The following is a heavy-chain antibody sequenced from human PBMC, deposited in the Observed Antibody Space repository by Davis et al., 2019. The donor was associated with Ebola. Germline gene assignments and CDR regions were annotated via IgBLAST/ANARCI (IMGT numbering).Heavy chain of an antibody. CDR1: GFAFSNYN. D-gene: IGHD2-2*01. J-gene: IGHJ1*01. CDR3: ARETPISSRSDW. Sequence: GESLKISCTASGFAFSNYNMNWVRQAPGKGLEWVSSITTNGWSTYYADSVKGRFIISRDNAKNSLFLQMHSLRGDDTAVYFCARETPISSRSDWWGQGVLVSVSS. V-gene: IGHV3-48*01. CDR2: ITTNGWST.